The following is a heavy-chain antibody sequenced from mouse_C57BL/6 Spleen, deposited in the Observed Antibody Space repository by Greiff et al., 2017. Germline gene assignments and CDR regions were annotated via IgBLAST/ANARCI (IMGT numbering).Heavy chain of an antibody. J-gene: IGHJ3*01. D-gene: IGHD2-4*01. CDR1: GFSLTSYG. CDR3: ATSYDSSPWFAY. Sequence: VKLMESGPGLVAPSQSLSITCTVSGFSLTSYGVDWVRQSPGKGLEWLGVIWGVGSTNYNSALKSRLSISKDNSKSQVFLKMNSLQTDDTAMYYCATSYDSSPWFAYWGQGTLVTVSA. CDR2: IWGVGST. V-gene: IGHV2-6*01.